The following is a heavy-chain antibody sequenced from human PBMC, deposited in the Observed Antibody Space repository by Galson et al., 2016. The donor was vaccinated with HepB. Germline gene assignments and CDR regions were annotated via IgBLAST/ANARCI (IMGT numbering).Heavy chain of an antibody. CDR2: IYSDGRT. CDR1: GFIVSSNY. Sequence: SLRLSCAVSGFIVSSNYMSWVRQAPGKGLEWVSVIYSDGRTYYADSVRGRFTISRDNSKNTLYLQMNSLRADDTAVYYCARGTSLYSSDLNWFDPWGQGSLVTVSS. V-gene: IGHV3-53*01. J-gene: IGHJ5*02. CDR3: ARGTSLYSSDLNWFDP. D-gene: IGHD6-19*01.